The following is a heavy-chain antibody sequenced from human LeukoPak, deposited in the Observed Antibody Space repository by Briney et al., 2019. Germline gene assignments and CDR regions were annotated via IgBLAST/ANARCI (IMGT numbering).Heavy chain of an antibody. CDR3: ARGRVSSSTWYSTYYYYFYMDV. Sequence: ASVKVSCKASGYTFTSYAMNWVRQAPGQGLEWMGWINTNTGNPTYAQGFTGRFVFSLDTSVSTAYLQISSLKAEDTAVYYCARGRVSSSTWYSTYYYYFYMDVWGKGTTVTVSS. V-gene: IGHV7-4-1*02. CDR2: INTNTGNP. J-gene: IGHJ6*03. CDR1: GYTFTSYA. D-gene: IGHD4-11*01.